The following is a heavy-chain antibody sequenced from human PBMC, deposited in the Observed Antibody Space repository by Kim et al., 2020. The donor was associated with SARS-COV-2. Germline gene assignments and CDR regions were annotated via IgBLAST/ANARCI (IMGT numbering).Heavy chain of an antibody. Sequence: GGSLRLSCAASGFIFGSSAIHWVRQAPGKGLEWVAVISYDGSNTYYADSVKGRFTISRDNSKKTLYLQMNSLRVEDTAKYYCARGTAPLGYCTNGVCYFQHWGQVTLVTVSP. J-gene: IGHJ1*01. D-gene: IGHD2-8*01. CDR3: ARGTAPLGYCTNGVCYFQH. V-gene: IGHV3-30-3*01. CDR1: GFIFGSSA. CDR2: ISYDGSNT.